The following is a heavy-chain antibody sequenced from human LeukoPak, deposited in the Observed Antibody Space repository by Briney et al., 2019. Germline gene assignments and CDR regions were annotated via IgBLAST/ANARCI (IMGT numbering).Heavy chain of an antibody. V-gene: IGHV4-30-2*01. CDR1: GGSISSGGYY. CDR2: IYHSGST. Sequence: SGTLSLTCTVSGGSISSGGYYWSWIRQPPGKGLEWIGYIYHSGSTYYNPSLKSRVTISVDRSKNQFSLKLSSVTAADTAVYYCARLGSSSDAFDIWGQGTMVTVSS. D-gene: IGHD6-6*01. CDR3: ARLGSSSDAFDI. J-gene: IGHJ3*02.